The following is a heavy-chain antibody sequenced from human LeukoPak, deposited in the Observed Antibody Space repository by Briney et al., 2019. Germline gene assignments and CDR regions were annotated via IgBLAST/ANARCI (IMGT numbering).Heavy chain of an antibody. CDR1: GFTFSSYA. J-gene: IGHJ4*02. CDR2: ISGSGGST. D-gene: IGHD3-22*01. CDR3: ARGGMIVVVITVDY. V-gene: IGHV3-23*01. Sequence: GGSLRLSCAASGFTFSSYAMSWVRQAPGKGLEWVSAISGSGGSTYYADSVKGRFTISRDNSKNTLYLQMNSLRAEDTAVYYCARGGMIVVVITVDYWSQGTLVTVSS.